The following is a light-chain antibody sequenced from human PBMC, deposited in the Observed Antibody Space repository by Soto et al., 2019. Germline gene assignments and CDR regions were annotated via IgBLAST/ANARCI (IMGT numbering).Light chain of an antibody. V-gene: IGLV2-8*01. J-gene: IGLJ2*01. Sequence: QSALTQDISTYGALGQSVTMFCIGINIDIAIFNYVSWYQQYPGKAPKLLIYEVTKRPSGVPARFSGSKSGNTASLTVSGLRAEDEAHYFCSSFADTDKIVFGGGTKVTV. CDR2: EVT. CDR1: NIDIAIFNY. CDR3: SSFADTDKIV.